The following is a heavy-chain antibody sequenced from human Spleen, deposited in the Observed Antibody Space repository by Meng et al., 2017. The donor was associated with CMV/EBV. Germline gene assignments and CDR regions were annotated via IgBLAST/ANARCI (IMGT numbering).Heavy chain of an antibody. V-gene: IGHV3-30*04. Sequence: CAVPGFAFGSFSCPWVRQAPGKGLGWVAAVIYDGTNKYYADSVKGRFTVSRDNSKNTVYMQMTSLRPEDTAIYYCVRGGGGWLQLDYWGQGTLVTVSS. CDR1: GFAFGSFS. J-gene: IGHJ4*02. CDR3: VRGGGGWLQLDY. CDR2: VIYDGTNK. D-gene: IGHD5-24*01.